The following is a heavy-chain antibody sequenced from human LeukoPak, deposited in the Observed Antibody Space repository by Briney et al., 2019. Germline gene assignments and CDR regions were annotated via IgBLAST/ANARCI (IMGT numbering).Heavy chain of an antibody. V-gene: IGHV1-46*01. D-gene: IGHD6-13*01. CDR1: GYTFTSYG. J-gene: IGHJ4*02. Sequence: GASVKVSCKASGYTFTSYGISWVRQAPGQGLEWMGIINPSGGSTSYAQKFQGRVTMTRDTSTSTVYMELSSLRSEDTAVYYCARDPLIAAAGFDYWGQGTLVTVSS. CDR2: INPSGGST. CDR3: ARDPLIAAAGFDY.